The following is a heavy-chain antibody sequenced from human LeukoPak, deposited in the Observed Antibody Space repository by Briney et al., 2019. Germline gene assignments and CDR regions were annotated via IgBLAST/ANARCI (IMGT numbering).Heavy chain of an antibody. J-gene: IGHJ4*02. CDR2: ISNSGDTT. D-gene: IGHD2-15*01. Sequence: PGGSLRLSCAASGFSFSTYAMNWARQAPGKGLEWVSAISNSGDTTYYADSVKGRFTIYRDNSRNTPYLQMNSLRVEDTAVYYCAKARGGSCFDCWGQGTLVTVSS. V-gene: IGHV3-23*01. CDR1: GFSFSTYA. CDR3: AKARGGSCFDC.